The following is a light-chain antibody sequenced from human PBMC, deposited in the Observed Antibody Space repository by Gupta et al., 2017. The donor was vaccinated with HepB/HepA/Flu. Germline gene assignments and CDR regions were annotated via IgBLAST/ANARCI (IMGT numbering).Light chain of an antibody. CDR2: AAS. V-gene: IGKV1-27*01. J-gene: IGKJ4*01. CDR1: QDISNY. CDR3: QKYNSAPLT. Sequence: DLKTPSSPSFLSASVGDRVTSTCRASQDISNYLAWYQQKPGKVPKLLIYAASTLQSGVPSRFSGSGSGTDFTLTISSLQPEDVATYYCQKYNSAPLTFGGGTKVEIK.